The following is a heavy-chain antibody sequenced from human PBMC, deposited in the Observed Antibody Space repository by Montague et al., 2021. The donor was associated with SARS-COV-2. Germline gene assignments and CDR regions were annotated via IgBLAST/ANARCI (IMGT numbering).Heavy chain of an antibody. V-gene: IGHV4-39*01. CDR2: TYYGGTT. CDR1: GDSISNYDYS. Sequence: SETLSLTCTVSGDSISNYDYSWGRLPPPTGPLLARLGYTYYGGTTSPNPSLRRRVTIFVDTSKNQFSLKLSSVTAADTAVYYCATRTRYPQNDFGFWGQGTLVSVSS. D-gene: IGHD2-15*01. J-gene: IGHJ4*02. CDR3: ATRTRYPQNDFGF.